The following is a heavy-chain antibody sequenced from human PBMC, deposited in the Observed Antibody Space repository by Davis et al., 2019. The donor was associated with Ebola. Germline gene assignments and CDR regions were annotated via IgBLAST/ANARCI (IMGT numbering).Heavy chain of an antibody. CDR3: ARAQFPTTSDH. V-gene: IGHV3-21*04. J-gene: IGHJ4*02. D-gene: IGHD1-1*01. CDR1: GFTFSTYS. Sequence: PGGSLRLSCAASGFTFSTYSMSWVRQAPGKGLEWVSSISSDSDYIYYADSAKGRFTISRDNSKNTLYLQMNSLRADDTAVYYCARAQFPTTSDHWGQGTLVTVSS. CDR2: ISSDSDYI.